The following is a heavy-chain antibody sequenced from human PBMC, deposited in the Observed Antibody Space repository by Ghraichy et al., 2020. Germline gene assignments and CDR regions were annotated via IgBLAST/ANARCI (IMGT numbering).Heavy chain of an antibody. CDR3: AKDDSSGYLYYFDY. Sequence: GGSLRLSCAASGFTFSSYAMSWVRPAPGQGLEWVSAISGSGGSTYYADSVKGRFPISRDNSKNTLYLQMNSLRPEDTAVYYCAKDDSSGYLYYFDYWGQGTLVTVSS. CDR1: GFTFSSYA. D-gene: IGHD3-22*01. J-gene: IGHJ4*02. CDR2: ISGSGGST. V-gene: IGHV3-23*01.